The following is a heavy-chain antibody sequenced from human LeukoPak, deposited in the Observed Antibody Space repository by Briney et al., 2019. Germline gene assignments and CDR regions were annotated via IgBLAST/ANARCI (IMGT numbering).Heavy chain of an antibody. J-gene: IGHJ4*02. CDR3: AREHGIAAAGTVDY. Sequence: GASVKVSCKASGYTFTSYGISWVRQAPGQGLEWMGWISAYNGNTNYAQKLQGRVTMTTDTSTGTAYMELRSLRSDDTAVYYCAREHGIAAAGTVDYWGQGTLVTVSS. CDR2: ISAYNGNT. D-gene: IGHD6-13*01. CDR1: GYTFTSYG. V-gene: IGHV1-18*01.